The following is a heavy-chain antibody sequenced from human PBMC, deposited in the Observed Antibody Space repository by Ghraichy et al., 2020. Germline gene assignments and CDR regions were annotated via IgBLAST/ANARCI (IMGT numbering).Heavy chain of an antibody. D-gene: IGHD3-3*01. Sequence: SETLSLTCGVSGGSISTGGYSWTWIRQAPGKGLEWKGYIYYGGSAHLNPSLKSRVTISVDGSRNRFSLDVTSMTAADAAVYYCAVLASHGVDVWGQGTTVAVSS. CDR2: IYYGGSA. CDR3: AVLASHGVDV. J-gene: IGHJ6*02. CDR1: GGSISTGGYS. V-gene: IGHV4-30-2*01.